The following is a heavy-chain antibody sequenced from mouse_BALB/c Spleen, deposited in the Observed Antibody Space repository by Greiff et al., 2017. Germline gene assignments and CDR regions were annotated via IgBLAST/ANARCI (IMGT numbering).Heavy chain of an antibody. J-gene: IGHJ4*01. CDR1: GYTFTSYW. CDR2: IYPGNSDT. V-gene: IGHV1-5*01. D-gene: IGHD3-1*01. CDR3: SGYLYYYAMDY. Sequence: EVQLQQSGTVLARPGASVKMSCKASGYTFTSYWMHWVKQRPGQGLEWIGAIYPGNSDTSYNQKFKGKAKLTAVTSTSTAYMELSSLTNEDSAVYYCSGYLYYYAMDYWGQGTSVTVSS.